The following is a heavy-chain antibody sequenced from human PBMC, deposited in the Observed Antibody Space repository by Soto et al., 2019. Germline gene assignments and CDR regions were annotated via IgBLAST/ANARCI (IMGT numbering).Heavy chain of an antibody. J-gene: IGHJ5*02. CDR1: GYTFTSYD. Sequence: GASVKVSCKASGYTFTSYDINWVRQATGQGLEWMGWMNPNSGNTGYAQKFQGRVTMTRNTSISTAYMELSSLRSEDTAVYYCARGGGGCSDGSCYANWFDPWGQGTLVTVSS. CDR3: ARGGGGCSDGSCYANWFDP. CDR2: MNPNSGNT. V-gene: IGHV1-8*01. D-gene: IGHD2-15*01.